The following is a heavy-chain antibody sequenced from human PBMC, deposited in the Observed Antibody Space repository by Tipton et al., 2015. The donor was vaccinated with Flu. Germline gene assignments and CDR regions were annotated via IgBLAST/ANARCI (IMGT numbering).Heavy chain of an antibody. CDR3: ATGRYNWNYGGDGNWFDP. CDR1: GGSISSYY. CDR2: IYYSGST. Sequence: LRLSCTVSGGSISSYYWSWIRQPPGKGLEWIGYIYYSGSTNYNPSLKSRVTISVDTSKNQFSLKLSSVTAADTAVYYCATGRYNWNYGGDGNWFDPWGQGTLVTVSS. J-gene: IGHJ5*02. V-gene: IGHV4-59*01. D-gene: IGHD1-7*01.